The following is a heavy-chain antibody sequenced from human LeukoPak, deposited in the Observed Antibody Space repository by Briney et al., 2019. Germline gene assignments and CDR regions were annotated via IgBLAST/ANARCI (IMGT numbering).Heavy chain of an antibody. D-gene: IGHD6-19*01. V-gene: IGHV1-2*02. CDR3: ARDRVGSGWPSPFYFEL. CDR2: MNVNTGAT. J-gene: IGHJ4*02. CDR1: GYTFTGYY. Sequence: ASVKVSCKPSGYTFTGYYLHWVRQAPGHAPEWMGWMNVNTGATFYAQMFQGRVTMSRDTSISTAHMDLSSLRSDDTAVYFCARDRVGSGWPSPFYFELWGQGTLVTVSS.